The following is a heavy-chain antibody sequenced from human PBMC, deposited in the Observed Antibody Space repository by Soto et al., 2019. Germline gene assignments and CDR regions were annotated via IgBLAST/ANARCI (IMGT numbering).Heavy chain of an antibody. CDR2: ISGSGGTP. CDR1: GSTFSSSA. J-gene: IGHJ4*02. CDR3: AMGLAAAGPLDY. V-gene: IGHV3-23*01. D-gene: IGHD6-13*01. Sequence: GGSLRLSCEASGSTFSSSAMSWVRQAPGRGLEWFSTISGSGGTPYYADSVKGRFTISRDNSKNTLYLVLNSLRAEDTAVYYCAMGLAAAGPLDYWGQGTLVTVSS.